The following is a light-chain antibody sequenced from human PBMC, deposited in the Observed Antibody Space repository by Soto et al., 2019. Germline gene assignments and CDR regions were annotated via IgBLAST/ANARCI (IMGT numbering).Light chain of an antibody. CDR1: ETVATN. V-gene: IGKV3-15*01. Sequence: VMTQSPATLSVSPGERATLSCWASETVATNLAWYQQKPGQAPRLLISGASTRAAGISDRFRGSGSGTEFTLTISSLRSEDSAVYYCQQYGSSPPYTFGQGTKLEIK. CDR3: QQYGSSPPYT. CDR2: GAS. J-gene: IGKJ2*01.